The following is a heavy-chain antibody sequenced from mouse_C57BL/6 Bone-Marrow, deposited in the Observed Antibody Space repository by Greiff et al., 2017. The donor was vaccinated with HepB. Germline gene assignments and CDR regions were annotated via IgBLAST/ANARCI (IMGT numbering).Heavy chain of an antibody. Sequence: QVQLKESGAELVKPGASVKMSCKASGYTFTTYPIEWMKQNHGKSLEWIGNFHPYNDDTKYNEKFKGKATLTVEKSSSTVYLELSRLTSDDSAVYYCARRPFYGSSYYWYFDVWGTGTTVTVSS. CDR1: GYTFTTYP. CDR2: FHPYNDDT. CDR3: ARRPFYGSSYYWYFDV. D-gene: IGHD1-1*01. V-gene: IGHV1-47*01. J-gene: IGHJ1*03.